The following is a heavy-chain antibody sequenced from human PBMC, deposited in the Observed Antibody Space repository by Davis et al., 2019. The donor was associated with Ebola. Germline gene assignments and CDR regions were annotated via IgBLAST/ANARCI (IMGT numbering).Heavy chain of an antibody. CDR3: ARSKSTLSVLYYYYGMDV. CDR1: GYTFTSYY. D-gene: IGHD2/OR15-2a*01. Sequence: ASVKVSCKASGYTFTSYYMHWVRQAPGQGLEWMGIINPSGGSTSYAQKFQGRVTITADRSTSTVYMELSSLRSEDTAVYYCARSKSTLSVLYYYYGMDVWGQGTTVTVSS. CDR2: INPSGGST. J-gene: IGHJ6*02. V-gene: IGHV1-46*01.